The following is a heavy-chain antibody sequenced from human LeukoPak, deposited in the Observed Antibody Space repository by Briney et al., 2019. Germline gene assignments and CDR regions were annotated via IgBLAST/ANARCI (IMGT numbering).Heavy chain of an antibody. CDR2: IRYDGSNK. J-gene: IGHJ4*02. CDR1: GFTFSSYS. D-gene: IGHD3-10*01. CDR3: SMVYYGRGDY. V-gene: IGHV3-30*02. Sequence: GGSLRLSCAASGFTFSSYSMNWVRQAPGKGLEWVAFIRYDGSNKYYADSVKGRFTISGDNSKNTLYLQMNSLRAEDTAVYYCSMVYYGRGDYWGQGTLVTVSS.